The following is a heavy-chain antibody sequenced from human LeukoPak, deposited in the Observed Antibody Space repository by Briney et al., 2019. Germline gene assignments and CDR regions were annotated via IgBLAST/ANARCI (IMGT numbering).Heavy chain of an antibody. V-gene: IGHV3-7*03. CDR2: IKQDESEK. D-gene: IGHD4-11*01. CDR1: GFTFSNYW. Sequence: GGSLRLSCAASGFTFSNYWMSWVRQAPGKGLEWVANIKQDESEKYYLDSVKGRFTISRDNAKNSLYLQMNSLRAEDTAVYYCARPEGPDETNWGQGTLVTVSS. J-gene: IGHJ4*02. CDR3: ARPEGPDETN.